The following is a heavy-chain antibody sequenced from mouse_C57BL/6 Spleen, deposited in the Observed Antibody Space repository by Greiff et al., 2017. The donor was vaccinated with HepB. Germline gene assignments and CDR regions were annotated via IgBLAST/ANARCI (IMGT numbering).Heavy chain of an antibody. Sequence: QVQLQQSGAELARPGASVKLSCKASGYTFTSYGISWVKQRTGQGLEWIGEIYPRSGNTYYNEKFKGKATLPADKSSSTAYMELRSLTSEDSAVYFCARKEFITTVGYFDYWGQGTTLTVSS. J-gene: IGHJ2*01. CDR2: IYPRSGNT. CDR1: GYTFTSYG. V-gene: IGHV1-81*01. CDR3: ARKEFITTVGYFDY. D-gene: IGHD1-1*01.